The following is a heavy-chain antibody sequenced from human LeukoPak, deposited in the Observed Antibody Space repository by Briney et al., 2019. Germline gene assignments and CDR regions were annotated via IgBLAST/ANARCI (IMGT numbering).Heavy chain of an antibody. V-gene: IGHV4-59*01. J-gene: IGHJ4*02. D-gene: IGHD6-19*01. CDR3: ARSSRYNSAWFLY. CDR1: GGSISTYY. Sequence: SETLSLTCTVSGGSISTYYWSWIRQPPGKGLEWIGYINFSGNTNYNPSLKSRVTISLDTSKMQFSLKLTSVTAPDTAVYYCARSSRYNSAWFLYWGRGTLVTVSS. CDR2: INFSGNT.